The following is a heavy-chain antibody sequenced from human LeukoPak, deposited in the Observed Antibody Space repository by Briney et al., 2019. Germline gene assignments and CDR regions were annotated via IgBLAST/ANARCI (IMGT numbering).Heavy chain of an antibody. Sequence: SETLSLTCAVYGGSFSGYYWSWIRQPPGKGLEWIGEINHSGSTNYNPSLKSRVTISVDTSKNQFSLKLSSVTAADTAVYYCALVVPPSRKHFQHWGQGTLVTVSS. V-gene: IGHV4-34*01. J-gene: IGHJ1*01. CDR1: GGSFSGYY. CDR3: ALVVPPSRKHFQH. CDR2: INHSGST. D-gene: IGHD2-8*02.